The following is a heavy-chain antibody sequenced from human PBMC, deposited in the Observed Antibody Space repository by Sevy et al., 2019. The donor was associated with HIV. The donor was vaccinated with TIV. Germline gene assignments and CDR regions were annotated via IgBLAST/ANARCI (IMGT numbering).Heavy chain of an antibody. J-gene: IGHJ4*02. V-gene: IGHV5-51*01. Sequence: GESLKISCKGSGYRFTSYWIGWVRQMPGKGLEWMGIIYPDDSETRYSPSFKGQVTISVDKSINTAYVQWSSLKASDTAMYFCARRGYDTSGYPQYYFDSWGQGTLVTVSS. CDR1: GYRFTSYW. CDR3: ARRGYDTSGYPQYYFDS. CDR2: IYPDDSET. D-gene: IGHD3-22*01.